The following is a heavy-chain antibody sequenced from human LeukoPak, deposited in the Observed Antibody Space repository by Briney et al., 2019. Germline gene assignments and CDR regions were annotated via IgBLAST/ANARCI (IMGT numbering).Heavy chain of an antibody. CDR2: ISYDGSNK. V-gene: IGHV3-30*18. J-gene: IGHJ4*02. CDR1: GFTFSSYG. Sequence: GGSLRLSCAASGFTFSSYGMHWVRQAPGKGLEWVAVISYDGSNKYYADSVKGRFTISRDNSKNTLYLQMNSLRAEDTAVYYCAKDQSGCVDYWGQGTLVTVSS. CDR3: AKDQSGCVDY. D-gene: IGHD3-3*01.